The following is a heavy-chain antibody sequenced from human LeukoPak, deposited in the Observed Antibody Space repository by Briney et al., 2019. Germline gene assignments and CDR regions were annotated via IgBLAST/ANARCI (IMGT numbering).Heavy chain of an antibody. CDR3: ARAGSHWHYVY. V-gene: IGHV3-7*01. J-gene: IGHJ4*02. D-gene: IGHD3-10*01. Sequence: GGSLRLSCVASGFTFSSYSMSWVRQAPGKGLEWVANIKQDGSERYYVDSVKGRFTISRDNAKNSLSLQMNNLRVEDTAVYYCARAGSHWHYVYWGQGTVVTVSS. CDR2: IKQDGSER. CDR1: GFTFSSYS.